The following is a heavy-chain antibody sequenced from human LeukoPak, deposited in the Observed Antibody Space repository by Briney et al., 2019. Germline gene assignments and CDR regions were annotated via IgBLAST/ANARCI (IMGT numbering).Heavy chain of an antibody. CDR2: IIPIFGTA. Sequence: SVKVSCKASGGTFSSYAISWVRQAPGRGLEWMGGIIPIFGTANYAQKFQGRVTITTDESTSTAYMELSSLRSEDTAVYYCASYPVVEGSYYDSSDHVIVYFQHWGQGTLVTVSS. D-gene: IGHD3-22*01. CDR3: ASYPVVEGSYYDSSDHVIVYFQH. J-gene: IGHJ1*01. CDR1: GGTFSSYA. V-gene: IGHV1-69*05.